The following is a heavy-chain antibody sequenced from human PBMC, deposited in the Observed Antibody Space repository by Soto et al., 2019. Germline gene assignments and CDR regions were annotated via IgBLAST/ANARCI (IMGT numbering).Heavy chain of an antibody. D-gene: IGHD1-26*01. V-gene: IGHV3-30*18. CDR2: ISYDGSNK. CDR1: GFTFSSYG. Sequence: GGSLRLSCAASGFTFSSYGMHWVRQAPGKGLEWVAVISYDGSNKYYADSVKGRFTISRDNSKNTLYLQMNSLRAEDTAVYYCAKDLEGLVGDLPYYFDYWGQGTLVTVSS. CDR3: AKDLEGLVGDLPYYFDY. J-gene: IGHJ4*02.